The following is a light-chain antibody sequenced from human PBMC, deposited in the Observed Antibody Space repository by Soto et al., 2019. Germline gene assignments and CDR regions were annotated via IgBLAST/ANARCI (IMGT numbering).Light chain of an antibody. V-gene: IGKV3D-20*02. CDR2: GVS. Sequence: EIVLPQSPAPLSLSPGERATLACRALQSGRDMYLAWYQQKPGQPPRLLIYGVSSRAYGIPDRFSGSVSGTDFTLTISRLEPEDFAVYYCQQRSNWPRITFGQGTRLENK. CDR3: QQRSNWPRIT. CDR1: QSGRDMY. J-gene: IGKJ5*01.